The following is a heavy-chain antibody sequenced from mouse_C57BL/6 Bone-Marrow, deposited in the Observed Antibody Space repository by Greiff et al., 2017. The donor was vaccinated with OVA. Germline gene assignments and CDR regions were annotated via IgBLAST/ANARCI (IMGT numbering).Heavy chain of an antibody. CDR1: GYTFTSYW. J-gene: IGHJ1*03. D-gene: IGHD1-1*01. CDR3: AKLITTVVANPYWYFDV. Sequence: VQLQQPGAELVKPGASVKLSCKASGYTFTSYWMHWVKQRPGQGLEWIGMIHPNSGSTNYNEKFKSKATLTVDKSSSTAYMQRSSLTSEDSAVYYCAKLITTVVANPYWYFDVWGTGTTVTDSS. CDR2: IHPNSGST. V-gene: IGHV1-64*01.